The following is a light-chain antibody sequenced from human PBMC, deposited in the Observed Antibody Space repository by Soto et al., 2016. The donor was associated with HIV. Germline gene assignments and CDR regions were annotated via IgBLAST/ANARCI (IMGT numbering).Light chain of an antibody. Sequence: SSELTQDPAVSVALGQIVRITCQGDSLRSYYASWYQQKPGQAPVLVIYGKNNRPSGIPDRFSGSISGNTASLTITGAQAEDEADYYCNSRDNSGHHLVVFGGGTKLTVL. J-gene: IGLJ3*02. CDR3: NSRDNSGHHLVV. CDR2: GKN. CDR1: SLRSYY. V-gene: IGLV3-19*01.